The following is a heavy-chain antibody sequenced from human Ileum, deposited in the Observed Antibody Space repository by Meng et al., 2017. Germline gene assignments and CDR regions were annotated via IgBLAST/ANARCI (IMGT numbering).Heavy chain of an antibody. Sequence: GESPMISCAASGFTSSDFWMIWVRQAPGKGLEWVANIKGDGSQKYYLDSVKGRFTISRDNAENSMYLQMNSLRVEDTAVYYCVVGRGDSGDCEDFDYWGQGTLVTVSS. CDR2: IKGDGSQK. V-gene: IGHV3-7*01. CDR3: VVGRGDSGDCEDFDY. D-gene: IGHD2-21*02. CDR1: GFTSSDFW. J-gene: IGHJ4*02.